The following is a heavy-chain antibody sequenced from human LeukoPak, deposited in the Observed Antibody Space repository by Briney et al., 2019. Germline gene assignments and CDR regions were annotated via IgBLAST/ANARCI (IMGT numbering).Heavy chain of an antibody. CDR3: ARSGGYSLARDWFDH. CDR1: GFTFDDYG. Sequence: GGSLRLSCAASGFTFDDYGMTWVRQAPGRGLEWVSGINWNGGSTGYADSVKGRFTISRDNAKNSLYLQMSSLRAEDTAFYYCARSGGYSLARDWFDHWGQGTLVTVSS. J-gene: IGHJ5*02. D-gene: IGHD2-15*01. V-gene: IGHV3-20*04. CDR2: INWNGGST.